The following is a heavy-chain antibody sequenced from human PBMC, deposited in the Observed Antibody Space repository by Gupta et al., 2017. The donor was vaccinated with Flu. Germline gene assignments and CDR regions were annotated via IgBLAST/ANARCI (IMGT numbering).Heavy chain of an antibody. J-gene: IGHJ3*02. V-gene: IGHV1-2*02. D-gene: IGHD3-9*01. Sequence: WVRPAPGRGFGSMGWIYPKSGDTRRPQKFQDRVALTTDTSFSTAYMQLTWLKSDDTAVYYCVKDYSDVFTGADAFDIWGQGTMVAVSS. CDR2: IYPKSGDT. CDR3: VKDYSDVFTGADAFDI.